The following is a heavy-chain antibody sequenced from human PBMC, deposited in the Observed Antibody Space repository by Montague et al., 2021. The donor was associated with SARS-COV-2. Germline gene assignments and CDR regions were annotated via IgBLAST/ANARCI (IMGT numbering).Heavy chain of an antibody. CDR1: GFTFSSYA. Sequence: SLRLSCAASGFTFSSYAMHWVRQAPGKGLEWVAVISYDGSNKYYADSVKGRFTISRDNYKNTLYLQMNSLRAEDTAVYCCARDREITMVRGAPLYGMDVWGQGTTVTVSS. D-gene: IGHD3-10*01. CDR2: ISYDGSNK. CDR3: ARDREITMVRGAPLYGMDV. J-gene: IGHJ6*02. V-gene: IGHV3-30-3*01.